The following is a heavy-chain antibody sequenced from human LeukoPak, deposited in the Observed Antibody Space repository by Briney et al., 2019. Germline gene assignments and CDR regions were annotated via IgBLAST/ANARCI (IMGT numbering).Heavy chain of an antibody. V-gene: IGHV3-23*01. D-gene: IGHD3-16*01. CDR1: GFTFSSYG. Sequence: PGRSLRLSCAASGFTFSSYGMHGVRQAPGKGLEGVSDISGSGGSTYYADSVKGRFTISRDNSKNTLYLQMNSLRAEDTAVYYCAKDLGYDYVWGEGNLYDCWGQGTLVTVSS. J-gene: IGHJ4*02. CDR3: AKDLGYDYVWGEGNLYDC. CDR2: ISGSGGST.